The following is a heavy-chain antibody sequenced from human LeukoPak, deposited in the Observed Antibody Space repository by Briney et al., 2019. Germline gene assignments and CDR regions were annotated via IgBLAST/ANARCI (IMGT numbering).Heavy chain of an antibody. V-gene: IGHV3-23*01. CDR2: LSAAGDGT. D-gene: IGHD5-18*01. CDR1: GFTFSSYA. J-gene: IGHJ4*02. Sequence: GGSLRLSCAASGFTFSSYAMSWVRQAPGKGLEGVSGLSAAGDGTYYADSVKGRFTISRDNSKNTLYLQLNSLRAEDSAVYYCAKCRRYSSELIDYWGQGTLVTVSS. CDR3: AKCRRYSSELIDY.